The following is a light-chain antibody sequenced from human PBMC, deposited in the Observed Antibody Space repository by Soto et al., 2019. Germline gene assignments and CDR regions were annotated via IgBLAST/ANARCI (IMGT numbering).Light chain of an antibody. Sequence: IRMSKSPSTLSVSLGDRVTITCRASQSISRWLAWYQQKPGKAPKLLIYDASSLESGVPSRFSGTGSGTEFTFSITSLQPEDFGTYYCQQCYMGWTFGQGAKADIK. CDR2: DAS. CDR1: QSISRW. CDR3: QQCYMGWT. J-gene: IGKJ1*01. V-gene: IGKV1-5*01.